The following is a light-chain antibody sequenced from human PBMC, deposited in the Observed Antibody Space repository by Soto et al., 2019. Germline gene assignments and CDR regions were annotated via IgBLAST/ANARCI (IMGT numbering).Light chain of an antibody. J-gene: IGKJ2*01. V-gene: IGKV3-15*01. CDR3: QQYNNWPPA. Sequence: EIVMTQSPATLSVSPGERATLSCRASQSISSNLAWYQQKPGQAPRLLIYGASTSATGIPARFSGSGSGTEFTLTISSLQSEDFAVYCCQQYNNWPPAFGQGTKLEIK. CDR2: GAS. CDR1: QSISSN.